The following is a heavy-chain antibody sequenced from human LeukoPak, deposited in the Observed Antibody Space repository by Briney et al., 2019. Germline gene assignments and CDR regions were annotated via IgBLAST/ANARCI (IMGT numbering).Heavy chain of an antibody. D-gene: IGHD3-10*01. CDR3: AKVRFWAGTPGIYFDY. V-gene: IGHV3-23*01. Sequence: PGGSLRLSCAASGFTFSSYAMSWVRQAPGKGLEWVSAIRGSGGSTYYADSVKGRFTISRDNSKDTLYLQMNSLRAEDTAVYYCAKVRFWAGTPGIYFDYWGQRPLVSVSS. CDR2: IRGSGGST. CDR1: GFTFSSYA. J-gene: IGHJ4*02.